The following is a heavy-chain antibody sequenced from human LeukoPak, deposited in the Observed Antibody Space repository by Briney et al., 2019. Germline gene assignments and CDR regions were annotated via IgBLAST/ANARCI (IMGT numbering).Heavy chain of an antibody. CDR3: ARVRGDFYFDY. Sequence: GGSLRLSCAASGFSFGGYWMTWVRQAPGKGLEWVVNINQGGSDKYYVDSVRGRFTISRDNARNALYLQMNSLRAEDTAVYNCARVRGDFYFDYWGQGSLVTVSS. CDR1: GFSFGGYW. D-gene: IGHD3-16*01. CDR2: INQGGSDK. V-gene: IGHV3-7*05. J-gene: IGHJ4*02.